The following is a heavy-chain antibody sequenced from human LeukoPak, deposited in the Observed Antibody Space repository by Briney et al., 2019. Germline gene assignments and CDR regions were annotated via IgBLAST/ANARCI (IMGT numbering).Heavy chain of an antibody. J-gene: IGHJ5*02. CDR2: IIPIFGTA. CDR3: ARVDPILVARWFDP. D-gene: IGHD3-3*01. V-gene: IGHV1-69*13. Sequence: ASVKVSCKASGGTFSSYAISWVRQAPGQGLEWMGGIIPIFGTANYAQKFQGRVTITADESTSTAYMELSSLRSEDTAVYYRARVDPILVARWFDPLGQGTLVTVSS. CDR1: GGTFSSYA.